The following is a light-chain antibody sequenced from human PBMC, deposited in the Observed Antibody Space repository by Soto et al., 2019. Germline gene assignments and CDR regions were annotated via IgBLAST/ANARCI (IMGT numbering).Light chain of an antibody. CDR3: SSYTTSSTLE. CDR2: GVT. J-gene: IGLJ2*01. Sequence: QSALTQPASVSGSPGQSFTISCTGTSSDIGAYNYVSWYQQHPGKTPKLMIYGVTNRPSGVSNRFSGSKSGSTASLTISGLQAEDEADYYCSSYTTSSTLEFGGGTKLTVL. CDR1: SSDIGAYNY. V-gene: IGLV2-14*01.